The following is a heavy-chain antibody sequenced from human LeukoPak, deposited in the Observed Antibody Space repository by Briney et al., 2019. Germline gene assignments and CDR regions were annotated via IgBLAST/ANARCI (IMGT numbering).Heavy chain of an antibody. D-gene: IGHD6-13*01. Sequence: PGGSLRLSCAASGFTFSSYAMHWVRQAPGKGLEWVAVISYDGSNKYYADSVKGRFTISRDNSKNTLYLQMNSLRAEDTAVYYCAREVDFSSWYGSTLGYWGQGTLVTVSS. V-gene: IGHV3-30-3*01. CDR3: AREVDFSSWYGSTLGY. J-gene: IGHJ4*02. CDR1: GFTFSSYA. CDR2: ISYDGSNK.